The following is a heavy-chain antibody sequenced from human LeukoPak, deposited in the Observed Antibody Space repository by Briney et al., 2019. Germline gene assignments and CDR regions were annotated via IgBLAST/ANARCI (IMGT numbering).Heavy chain of an antibody. CDR2: ISGSGGST. CDR3: AKDLRGQYYDFWSGSLPPYYYYGMDV. D-gene: IGHD3-3*01. CDR1: GFTFSSYA. V-gene: IGHV3-23*01. Sequence: QPGGSLRLSCAASGFTFSSYAMSWVRQAPGKGLEWVSAISGSGGSTYYADSVKGRFTISRDNSKNTLYLQMNSLRAEDTAVYYCAKDLRGQYYDFWSGSLPPYYYYGMDVWGQGTTVTVSS. J-gene: IGHJ6*02.